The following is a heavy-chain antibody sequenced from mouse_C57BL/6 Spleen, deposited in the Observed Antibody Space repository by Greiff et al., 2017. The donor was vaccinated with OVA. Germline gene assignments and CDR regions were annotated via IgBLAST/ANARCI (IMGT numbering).Heavy chain of an antibody. Sequence: VQLQQSVAELVRPGASVKLSCTASGFNIKNTYMHWVKQRPEQGLEWIGRIDPASGNTKYAPKFQGKATITANTSSNTAYMQLSSLTSEDTAIFCCARPEAIYYGNLVACWGQGTLVTVSA. CDR3: ARPEAIYYGNLVAC. D-gene: IGHD2-1*01. V-gene: IGHV14-3*01. CDR2: IDPASGNT. J-gene: IGHJ3*01. CDR1: GFNIKNTY.